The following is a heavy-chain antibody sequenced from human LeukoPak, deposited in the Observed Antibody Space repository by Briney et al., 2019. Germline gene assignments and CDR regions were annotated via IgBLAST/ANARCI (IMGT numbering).Heavy chain of an antibody. Sequence: ASVKASCKASGGTFSSYAISWVRQAPGQGLEWMGGIIPIFGTANYAQKFQGRVTITADESTSTAYMELSSLRSEDTAVYYCARDTVQYSSGWYFDYWGQGTLVTVSS. D-gene: IGHD6-19*01. J-gene: IGHJ4*02. CDR2: IIPIFGTA. CDR3: ARDTVQYSSGWYFDY. CDR1: GGTFSSYA. V-gene: IGHV1-69*13.